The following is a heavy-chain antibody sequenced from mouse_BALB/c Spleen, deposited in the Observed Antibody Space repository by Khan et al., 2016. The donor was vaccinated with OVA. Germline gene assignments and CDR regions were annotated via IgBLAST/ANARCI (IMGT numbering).Heavy chain of an antibody. J-gene: IGHJ2*01. D-gene: IGHD1-2*01. Sequence: VQLKESGPGLVKPSQSLSLTCTVTGYSITSGYGWNWIRQFPGNKLEWMGYISYSGSTNYIPSLKSRISITRDTSKNQFFLQLNSVTTEDTATYYCARTARIKYWGQGTTLTVPS. CDR1: GYSITSGYG. V-gene: IGHV3-2*02. CDR2: ISYSGST. CDR3: ARTARIKY.